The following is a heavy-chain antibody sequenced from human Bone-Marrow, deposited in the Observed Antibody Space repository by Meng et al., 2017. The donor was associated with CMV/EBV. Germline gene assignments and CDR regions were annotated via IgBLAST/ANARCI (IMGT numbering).Heavy chain of an antibody. J-gene: IGHJ4*02. CDR2: ISYDGSNK. Sequence: GESLKISCAAPGFTFSSYVMHWVRQAPGKGLEWVAVISYDGSNKYYADSVKGRFTISRDNSKNTLYLQMNSLRAEDTAVYYCARAAWGGYDPFDYWGQGTLVTVSS. V-gene: IGHV3-30-3*01. D-gene: IGHD5-12*01. CDR3: ARAAWGGYDPFDY. CDR1: GFTFSSYV.